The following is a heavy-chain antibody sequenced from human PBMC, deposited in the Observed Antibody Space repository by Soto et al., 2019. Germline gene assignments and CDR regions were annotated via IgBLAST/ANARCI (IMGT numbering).Heavy chain of an antibody. CDR3: SAREYSGYVVDY. J-gene: IGHJ4*02. D-gene: IGHD5-12*01. V-gene: IGHV3-11*01. CDR2: ISSSGSTI. CDR1: GFTFSDYY. Sequence: PGGSLRLSCAASGFTFSDYYMSWIRQAPGKGLEWVSYISSSGSTIYYADSVKGRFTISRDNAKNSLYLQMNSLRAEDTAVYYCSAREYSGYVVDYWGQGTLVTVSS.